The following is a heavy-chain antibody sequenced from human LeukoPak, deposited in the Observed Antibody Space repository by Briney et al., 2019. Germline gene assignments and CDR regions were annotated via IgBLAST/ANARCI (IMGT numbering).Heavy chain of an antibody. V-gene: IGHV3-21*01. CDR2: ISSSSSYI. J-gene: IGHJ6*02. D-gene: IGHD2-2*01. CDR1: GFTFSSYS. CDR3: ARDRVPLIVVVPAALTAYGMDV. Sequence: GGSLRLSCAASGFTFSSYSMNWVRQAPGKGLEWVSSISSSSSYIYYADSVKGRFTISRDNAENSLYLQMNSLRAEDTAVYNCARDRVPLIVVVPAALTAYGMDVWGQGTTVTVSS.